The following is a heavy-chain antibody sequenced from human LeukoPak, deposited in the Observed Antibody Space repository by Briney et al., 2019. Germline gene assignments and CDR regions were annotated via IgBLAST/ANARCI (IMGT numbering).Heavy chain of an antibody. CDR2: IYHTGRT. CDR3: ARGTEADGTFMFDF. J-gene: IGHJ4*02. V-gene: IGHV4-4*02. Sequence: PSETLSLTCAVSGDSMTSNNWWSWVRQPPGKGLEWIGDIYHTGRTNYNPSLKSRVTISVDKSKKQFSLKLDSVTAADTAVYYCARGTEADGTFMFDFWGQGTLVTVSS. CDR1: GDSMTSNNW. D-gene: IGHD5-24*01.